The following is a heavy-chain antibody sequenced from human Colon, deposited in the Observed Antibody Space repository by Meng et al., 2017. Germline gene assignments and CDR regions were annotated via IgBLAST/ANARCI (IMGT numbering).Heavy chain of an antibody. J-gene: IGHJ4*02. Sequence: QVQLQESGPGLVRPSGSRYLRCTVSGSVINSYCWTWIRQSPRKGLEWIGSICYSGSPNYNPSLKSRVTISVVTSKKISLTLTSVTPDDTAVYYCARGGELWPQGWGQGSLVTVSS. D-gene: IGHD1-7*01. CDR2: ICYSGSP. V-gene: IGHV4-59*01. CDR1: GSVINSYC. CDR3: ARGGELWPQG.